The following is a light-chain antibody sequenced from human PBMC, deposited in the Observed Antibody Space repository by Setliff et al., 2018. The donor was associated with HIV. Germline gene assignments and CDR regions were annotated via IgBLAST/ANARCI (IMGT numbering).Light chain of an antibody. CDR1: SSDVGSYNL. J-gene: IGLJ1*01. V-gene: IGLV2-23*02. CDR2: EVT. Sequence: QSALTQPASVSGSPGQSITISCTGTSSDVGSYNLVSWYQQHPGKAPKLIISEVTKRPSGVSNRFSGSKSGNTASLTISGLQAEDEADYYCCSYARSSTYVFGTGTKVTVL. CDR3: CSYARSSTYV.